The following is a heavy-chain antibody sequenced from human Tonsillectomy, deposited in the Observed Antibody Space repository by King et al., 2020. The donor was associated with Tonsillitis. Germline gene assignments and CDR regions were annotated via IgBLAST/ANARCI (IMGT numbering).Heavy chain of an antibody. CDR2: ISVDNGNT. V-gene: IGHV1-18*04. J-gene: IGHJ4*02. CDR1: GYTFTSYG. CDR3: AREGRGSGWSGRCFDF. D-gene: IGHD6-19*01. Sequence: VQLVESGAEVKKPGDSMKVSCKASGYTFTSYGISWVRQAPGQGLEWMGWISVDNGNTNYALTIQDRVTMTTDTSTSTAYMELRSLRSDDTAVYYCAREGRGSGWSGRCFDFGGGGTAVTVPS.